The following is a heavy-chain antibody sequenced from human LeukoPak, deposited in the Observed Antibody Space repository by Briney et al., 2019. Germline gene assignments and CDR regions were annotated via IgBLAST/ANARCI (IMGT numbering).Heavy chain of an antibody. V-gene: IGHV4-59*01. Sequence: SETLSLTCTVSGGSISSNYWSWIRQPPGKGLEWIGYIYYSGSTNYSPSLKSRVTISVDTSKNQFSLKLSSVTAADTAVYYCARDRYSDGSAYRWFDPWGQGTVVTVSS. D-gene: IGHD2-15*01. CDR1: GGSISSNY. J-gene: IGHJ5*02. CDR3: ARDRYSDGSAYRWFDP. CDR2: IYYSGST.